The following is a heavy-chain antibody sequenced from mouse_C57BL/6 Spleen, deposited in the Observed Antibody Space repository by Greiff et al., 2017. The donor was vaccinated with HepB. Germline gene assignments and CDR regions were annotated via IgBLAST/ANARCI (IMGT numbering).Heavy chain of an antibody. D-gene: IGHD1-1*01. J-gene: IGHJ1*03. Sequence: QVQLQQPGAELVKPGASVKMSCKASGYTFTSYWITWVKQRPGHGLEWIGDIYPGSGSTNYNEKFKSKATLTVDTSSSTAYMQLSSLTSEDSAVYYCARPYYYGSSYENWYFDVWGTGTTVTVSS. V-gene: IGHV1-55*01. CDR2: IYPGSGST. CDR3: ARPYYYGSSYENWYFDV. CDR1: GYTFTSYW.